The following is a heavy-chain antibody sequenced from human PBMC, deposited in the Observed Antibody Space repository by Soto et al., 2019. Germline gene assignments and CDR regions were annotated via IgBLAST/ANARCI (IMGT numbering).Heavy chain of an antibody. D-gene: IGHD1-26*01. J-gene: IGHJ4*02. CDR2: TNSDGSST. CDR3: ARTVKVGPTVTYFDS. Sequence: EVQLVESGGGLVQPGGSLRLSCGASGFTFSNHWMHWVRQTPGKGLVWVSRTNSDGSSTSYADSVKGRFTISRDNGKNTLYLQMNRLRAEDTALYPCARTVKVGPTVTYFDSWGQGTLFTVSS. CDR1: GFTFSNHW. V-gene: IGHV3-74*01.